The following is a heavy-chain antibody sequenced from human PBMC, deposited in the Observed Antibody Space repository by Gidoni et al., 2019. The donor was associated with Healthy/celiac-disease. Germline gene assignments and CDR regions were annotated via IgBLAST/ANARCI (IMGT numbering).Heavy chain of an antibody. CDR2: INPNSGGT. J-gene: IGHJ3*02. Sequence: QVQLVQSGAEVKNPGASVKVSCKASGYTFTGYYMHWVRQAPGQGLEWMGWINPNSGGTNYAQKFQGRVTMTRDTSISTAYMELSRLRSDDTAVYYCARDDYYDSSGYSDAFDIWGQGTMVTVSS. CDR1: GYTFTGYY. V-gene: IGHV1-2*02. CDR3: ARDDYYDSSGYSDAFDI. D-gene: IGHD3-22*01.